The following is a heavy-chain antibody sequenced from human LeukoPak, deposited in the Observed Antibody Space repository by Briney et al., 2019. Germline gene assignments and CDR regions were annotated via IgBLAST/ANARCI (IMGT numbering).Heavy chain of an antibody. V-gene: IGHV3-7*01. J-gene: IGHJ4*02. D-gene: IGHD3-10*01. CDR1: GFTFSSYW. CDR2: INQDGSER. CDR3: ARHGDYYGSGSRY. Sequence: PGGSLRLPCAASGFTFSSYWMSWVRQAPGKGLEWVANINQDGSERYYVDSVKGRFTISRDNAKNSLYLQMNSLRAEDTAVYYCARHGDYYGSGSRYWGQGTLVTVSS.